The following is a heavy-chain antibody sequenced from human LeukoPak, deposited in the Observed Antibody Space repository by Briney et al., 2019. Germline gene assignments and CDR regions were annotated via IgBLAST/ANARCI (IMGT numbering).Heavy chain of an antibody. J-gene: IGHJ5*02. D-gene: IGHD2/OR15-2a*01. V-gene: IGHV4-39*07. CDR1: GGSVSSSSHY. CDR3: AREFSTAWLEDSDP. Sequence: SETLSLTCTVSGGSVSSSSHYCGWIRQPPGKGLEWFGSITYIGSTYYNLSLSSRVTISADTSKNQFSLKLTSVTAADTAVYYCAREFSTAWLEDSDPWGQGTLVTVSS. CDR2: ITYIGST.